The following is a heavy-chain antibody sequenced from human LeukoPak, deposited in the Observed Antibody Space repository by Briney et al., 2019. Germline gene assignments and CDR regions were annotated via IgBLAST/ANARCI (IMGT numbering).Heavy chain of an antibody. D-gene: IGHD2-2*01. CDR1: GGTFSSYA. V-gene: IGHV1-69*13. Sequence: GASVKVSCKVSGGTFSSYAISWVRQAPGQGLEWMGGIIPIFGTANYAQKFQGRVTITADESTSTAYMELSSLRSEDTAVYYCASPGYCSSTSCLDWDWFDPWGQGTLVTVSS. J-gene: IGHJ5*02. CDR2: IIPIFGTA. CDR3: ASPGYCSSTSCLDWDWFDP.